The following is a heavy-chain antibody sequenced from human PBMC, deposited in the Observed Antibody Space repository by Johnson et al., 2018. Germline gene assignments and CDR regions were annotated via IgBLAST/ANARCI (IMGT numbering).Heavy chain of an antibody. CDR2: ISYDGSNK. V-gene: IGHV3-30-3*01. CDR3: AKVGLELYWTFNY. J-gene: IGHJ4*02. Sequence: QVQLVQSGGGVVQPGRSLRLSCAASGFTFSSYAMHWVRQAPGKGLEWVAVISYDGSNKYYADSGKGRFTISRDNSKNTLYLQMNSLRAEDTALYYCAKVGLELYWTFNYWGQGTLVAVSS. CDR1: GFTFSSYA. D-gene: IGHD1-7*01.